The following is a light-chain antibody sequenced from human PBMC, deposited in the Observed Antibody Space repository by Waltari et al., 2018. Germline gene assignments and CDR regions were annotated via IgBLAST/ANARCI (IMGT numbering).Light chain of an antibody. CDR3: QQYNNYPFT. J-gene: IGKJ3*01. CDR1: QSVSSW. V-gene: IGKV1-5*03. CDR2: KAS. Sequence: CRASQSVSSWLAWYQQKPGKAPKLLIYKASSLESGVPSRFSGSGSGTEFTLTISSLQPDDFATYYCQQYNNYPFTFGPGTKVDIK.